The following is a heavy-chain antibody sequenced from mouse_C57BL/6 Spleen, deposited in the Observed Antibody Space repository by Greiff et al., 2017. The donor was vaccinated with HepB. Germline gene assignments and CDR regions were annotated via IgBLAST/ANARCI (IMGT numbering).Heavy chain of an antibody. J-gene: IGHJ2*01. CDR1: GYTFTSYW. CDR3: AREGGTYFDY. D-gene: IGHD2-14*01. V-gene: IGHV1-52*01. CDR2: IDPSDSET. Sequence: QVQLKQPGAELVRPGSSVKLSCKASGYTFTSYWMHWVKQRPIQGLEWIGNIDPSDSETHYNQKFKDKATLTVDKSSSTAYMQLSSLTSEDSAVYYCAREGGTYFDYWGQGTTLTVSS.